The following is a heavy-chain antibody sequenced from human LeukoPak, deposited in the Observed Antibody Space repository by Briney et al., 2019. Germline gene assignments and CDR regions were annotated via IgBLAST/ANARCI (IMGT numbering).Heavy chain of an antibody. CDR1: GGSISSSNW. J-gene: IGHJ4*02. V-gene: IGHV4-4*02. CDR2: INHSGST. CDR3: ARRGIAAAFRRHFDY. Sequence: SETLSLTCAVSGGSISSSNWWSWVRQPPGKGLEWIGEINHSGSTNYNPSLKSRVTISVDTSKNQFSLKLSSVTAADTAVYYCARRGIAAAFRRHFDYWGQGTLVTVSS. D-gene: IGHD6-13*01.